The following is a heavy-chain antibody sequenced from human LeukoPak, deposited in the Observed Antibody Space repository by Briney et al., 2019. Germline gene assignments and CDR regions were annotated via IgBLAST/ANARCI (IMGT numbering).Heavy chain of an antibody. CDR1: GFTFSSYA. CDR2: ISGSGGST. CDR3: AKDLHSWREPGPLLDY. V-gene: IGHV3-23*01. J-gene: IGHJ4*02. Sequence: GGSLRLSCAASGFTFSSYAMSWVRQAPGKGLEWVSAISGSGGSTYYADSVKGRFTISRDNSKNTLYLQMNSLRAEDTAVYYCAKDLHSWREPGPLLDYWGQGTLVTVSS. D-gene: IGHD6-13*01.